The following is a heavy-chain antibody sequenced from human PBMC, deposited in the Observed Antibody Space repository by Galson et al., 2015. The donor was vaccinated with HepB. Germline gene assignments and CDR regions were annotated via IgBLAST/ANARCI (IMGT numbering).Heavy chain of an antibody. Sequence: SLRLSCAASGFTFSNAWMSWVRQAPGKGLEWVGRIKSKTDGGTTDYAAPVKGRFTISRDDSKNTLYLQMNSLKTEDTAVYYCLSSGCYVGLDYWGQGTLVTVSS. CDR1: GFTFSNAW. V-gene: IGHV3-15*01. CDR3: LSSGCYVGLDY. D-gene: IGHD3-22*01. J-gene: IGHJ4*02. CDR2: IKSKTDGGTT.